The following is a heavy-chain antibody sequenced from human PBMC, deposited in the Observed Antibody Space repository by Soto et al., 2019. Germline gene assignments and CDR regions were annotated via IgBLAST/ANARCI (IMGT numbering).Heavy chain of an antibody. CDR3: AKANRGGHYYYYGMDV. CDR2: VSGSGGRS. D-gene: IGHD3-10*01. CDR1: AFTFSNYD. Sequence: EGQVLESGGGLVQPGGSLRLSCAASAFTFSNYDMSWVRQAPGKGLEWVAGVSGSGGRSYYADSVKGRFTISRDNSKSTVALQMNSLRVEDTALYYCAKANRGGHYYYYGMDVWGQGTTVTVSS. V-gene: IGHV3-23*01. J-gene: IGHJ6*02.